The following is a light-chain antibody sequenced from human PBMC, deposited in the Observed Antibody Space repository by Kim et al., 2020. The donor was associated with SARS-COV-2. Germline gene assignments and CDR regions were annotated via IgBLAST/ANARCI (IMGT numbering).Light chain of an antibody. CDR2: GAF. J-gene: IGKJ2*01. CDR3: QQYGSSPPYT. Sequence: SPGERAPLSCRASQSVSTSYLAWYQQKPGQAPRLLIYGAFRRATDIPDRFNGSGSGTDFTLTISRLEPEDFAVYYCQQYGSSPPYTFGQGTKLEI. CDR1: QSVSTSY. V-gene: IGKV3-20*01.